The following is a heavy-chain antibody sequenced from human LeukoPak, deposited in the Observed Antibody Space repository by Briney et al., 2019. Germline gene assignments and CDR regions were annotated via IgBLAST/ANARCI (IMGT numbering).Heavy chain of an antibody. CDR2: ISWNSGSI. CDR3: ARDAHAMDYFDSSGYYFYFDY. J-gene: IGHJ4*02. Sequence: AGGSLRLSCAASGFTFDDYAMHWVRQAPGKGLEWVSGISWNSGSIGYADSVKGRFTISRDKSKNTLYLQMNSLRAEDTAVYYCARDAHAMDYFDSSGYYFYFDYWGQGTLVTVSS. D-gene: IGHD3-22*01. CDR1: GFTFDDYA. V-gene: IGHV3-9*01.